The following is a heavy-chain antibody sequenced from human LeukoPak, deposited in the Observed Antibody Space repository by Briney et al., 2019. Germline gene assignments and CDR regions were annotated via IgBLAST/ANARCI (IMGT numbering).Heavy chain of an antibody. CDR1: GASVNSDSYY. J-gene: IGHJ4*02. CDR2: IYYSGST. V-gene: IGHV4-30-4*08. Sequence: ASETLSLTCTVTGASVNSDSYYWSWIRQPPGQGLEWIGYIYYSGSTYYNPSLKSRLTISVDTSKNQFSLRLSSVTAADTAVYYCARGPLGVPAPIPFDYWGQGTLVTVSS. CDR3: ARGPLGVPAPIPFDY. D-gene: IGHD2-2*02.